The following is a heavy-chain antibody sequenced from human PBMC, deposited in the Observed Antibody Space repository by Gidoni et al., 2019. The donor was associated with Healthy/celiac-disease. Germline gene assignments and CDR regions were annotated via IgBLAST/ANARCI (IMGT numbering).Heavy chain of an antibody. Sequence: QVQLVQSGAEVKKPGASVKVSCKASGYTFTSYAMHWVRQAPGQRLEWMGWINAGNGNTKYSQKFQGRVTITRDTSASTAYMELSSLRSEDTAVYYCARGRDIVVVPAAILTPDAFDIWGRGTMVTVSS. CDR1: GYTFTSYA. V-gene: IGHV1-3*01. D-gene: IGHD2-2*01. J-gene: IGHJ3*02. CDR2: INAGNGNT. CDR3: ARGRDIVVVPAAILTPDAFDI.